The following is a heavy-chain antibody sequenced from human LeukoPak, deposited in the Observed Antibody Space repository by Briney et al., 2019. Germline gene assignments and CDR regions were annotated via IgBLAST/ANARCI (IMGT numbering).Heavy chain of an antibody. CDR1: GGSISSYY. D-gene: IGHD3-3*01. CDR2: IYYSGST. Sequence: SETLSLTCTVSGGSISSYYWSWIRQPPGKGLEWIGYIYYSGSTNYNPSLKSRVTISVDTSKNQFSLKLSSVTAADTAVYYCARGAPNDFWSGYRPDYWGQGTLVTVSS. CDR3: ARGAPNDFWSGYRPDY. V-gene: IGHV4-59*01. J-gene: IGHJ4*02.